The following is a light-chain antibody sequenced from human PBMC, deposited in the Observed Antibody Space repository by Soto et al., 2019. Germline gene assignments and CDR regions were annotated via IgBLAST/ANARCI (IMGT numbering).Light chain of an antibody. J-gene: IGKJ1*01. CDR2: GAS. CDR1: QSVSSSY. Sequence: EIVLTQSPGTLSLSPGERATLSCRASQSVSSSYLAWYQQKPGQAPRLLIYGASSRTTGIPDRFSGSGSGRDFTLTISRLEPEDFAVYYCQQYGSSPLWTFGQGTKGEIK. CDR3: QQYGSSPLWT. V-gene: IGKV3-20*01.